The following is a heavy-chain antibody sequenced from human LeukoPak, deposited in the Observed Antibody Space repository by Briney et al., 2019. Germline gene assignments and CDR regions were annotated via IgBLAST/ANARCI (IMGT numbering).Heavy chain of an antibody. CDR1: GRSFSGYY. V-gene: IGHV4-34*01. J-gene: IGHJ6*02. D-gene: IGHD1-14*01. Sequence: SETLSLTCAVYGRSFSGYYWSWIRQPPGKGLEWIGEINHSGSTNYNPSLKSRVTISVDTSENQFSLKLSSVTAADTAVYYCARGSQPDKYYYYGMDVWGQGTTVTVSS. CDR3: ARGSQPDKYYYYGMDV. CDR2: INHSGST.